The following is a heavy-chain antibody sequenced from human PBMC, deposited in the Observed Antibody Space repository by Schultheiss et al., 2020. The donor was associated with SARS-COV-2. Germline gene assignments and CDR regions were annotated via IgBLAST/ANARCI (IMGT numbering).Heavy chain of an antibody. D-gene: IGHD1-26*01. CDR3: ARDRGVYYYYGMDV. CDR2: INPNSGGT. CDR1: GYTFTSYG. Sequence: SVKVSCKASGYTFTSYGISWVRQAPGQGLEWMGRINPNSGGTNYAQKFQGRVAMTRNTAINTAYMELRSLRSDDTAVYYCARDRGVYYYYGMDVWGQGTTVTVSS. V-gene: IGHV1-8*02. J-gene: IGHJ6*02.